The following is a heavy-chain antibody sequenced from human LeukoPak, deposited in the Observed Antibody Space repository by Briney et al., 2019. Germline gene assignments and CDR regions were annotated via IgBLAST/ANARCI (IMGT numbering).Heavy chain of an antibody. V-gene: IGHV1-2*02. D-gene: IGHD6-25*01. CDR1: GYTFTGHN. J-gene: IGHJ4*02. CDR3: AISIQAAAIPAFDY. CDR2: INPDRGGT. Sequence: WASVKVSCKAPGYTFTGHNIHWMRQAPGQGLELMGWINPDRGGTDYARQFQGRVTMTSDTSIRAAYMELSSLVSEDSAVYFCAISIQAAAIPAFDYWGQGTLVTVSS.